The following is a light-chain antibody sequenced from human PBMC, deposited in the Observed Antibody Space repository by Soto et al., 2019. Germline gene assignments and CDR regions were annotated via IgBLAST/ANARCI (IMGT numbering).Light chain of an antibody. V-gene: IGLV2-8*01. J-gene: IGLJ1*01. CDR2: EVN. Sequence: QSVLTQPPSASGSPGQPVTISCTGTSSDVGGYDYVSWYQQYPGKAPKLLIYEVNNRPSGVSDSFSGSKSGNKASLTISNLEAEDESDYYCGSYTSTDTPFVFGTGTKVTV. CDR3: GSYTSTDTPFV. CDR1: SSDVGGYDY.